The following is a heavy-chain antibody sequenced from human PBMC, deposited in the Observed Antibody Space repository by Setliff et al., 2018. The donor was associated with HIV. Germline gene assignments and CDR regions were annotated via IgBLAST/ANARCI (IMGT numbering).Heavy chain of an antibody. D-gene: IGHD6-19*01. CDR2: IYPADSDT. CDR3: ARHSSSGWYSDSWSGPQAFDI. CDR1: GYSFTNYW. J-gene: IGHJ3*02. Sequence: GESLKISCKGSGYSFTNYWIGWVRQMPGKGLEWMGIIYPADSDTRYSPSFQGQVTISADKSISTAYLQWSSLKASDTAMYYCARHSSSGWYSDSWSGPQAFDIWGQGTMVTVSS. V-gene: IGHV5-51*01.